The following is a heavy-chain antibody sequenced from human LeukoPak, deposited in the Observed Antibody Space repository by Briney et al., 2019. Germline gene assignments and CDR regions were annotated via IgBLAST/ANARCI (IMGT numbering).Heavy chain of an antibody. CDR3: AKRGVVIRVILVGFHKEAYYFDS. CDR2: ISDSGGST. D-gene: IGHD3-22*01. J-gene: IGHJ4*02. Sequence: GGSLRLSCAVSGITLSNYGMSWVRQAPGRGLEWVAGISDSGGSTNYADSVKGRFTISRDNPKDTLYLQMNSLRAEDTAVYFCAKRGVVIRVILVGFHKEAYYFDSWGQGALVTVTS. CDR1: GITLSNYG. V-gene: IGHV3-23*01.